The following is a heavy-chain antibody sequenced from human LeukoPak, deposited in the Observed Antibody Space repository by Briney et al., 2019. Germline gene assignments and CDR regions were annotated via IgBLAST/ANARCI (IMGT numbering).Heavy chain of an antibody. V-gene: IGHV3-9*03. CDR3: AKDWSDFWSGYYEN. CDR2: ISWNSGSI. Sequence: PGRSPRLSCAASGFTFDDYAMHWVRQAPGKGLEWASGISWNSGSIGYADSVKGRFTISRDNAKSSLYLQMNSLRAEDMALYYCAKDWSDFWSGYYENWGQGTLVTVSS. CDR1: GFTFDDYA. J-gene: IGHJ4*02. D-gene: IGHD3-3*01.